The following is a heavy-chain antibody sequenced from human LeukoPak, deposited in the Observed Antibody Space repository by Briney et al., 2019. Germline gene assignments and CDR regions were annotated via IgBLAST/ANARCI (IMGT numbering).Heavy chain of an antibody. CDR3: ASSMTTVTTLDY. V-gene: IGHV1-46*01. Sequence: ASVKVSCKASGYTFTNYYIHWVRQAPGQGLECTGIINPSGGSTSYAQKFQGRVTMTRDMSTSTVYMELSSLRSEDMAVYYCASSMTTVTTLDYWGQGTLVTVSS. J-gene: IGHJ4*02. CDR1: GYTFTNYY. CDR2: INPSGGST. D-gene: IGHD4-17*01.